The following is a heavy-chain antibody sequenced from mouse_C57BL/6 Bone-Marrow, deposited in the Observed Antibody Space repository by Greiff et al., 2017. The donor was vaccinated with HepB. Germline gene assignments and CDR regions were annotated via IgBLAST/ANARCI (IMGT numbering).Heavy chain of an antibody. D-gene: IGHD1-1*01. V-gene: IGHV5-17*01. CDR1: GFTFSDYG. Sequence: VQLKESGGGLVKPGGSLKLSCAASGFTFSDYGMHWVRQAPEKGLEWVAYISSGSSTIYYADTVKGRFTISRDNAKNTLFLQMTSLRSEDTAMYYCARPLITTVVALDYWGQGTTLTVSS. CDR3: ARPLITTVVALDY. CDR2: ISSGSSTI. J-gene: IGHJ2*01.